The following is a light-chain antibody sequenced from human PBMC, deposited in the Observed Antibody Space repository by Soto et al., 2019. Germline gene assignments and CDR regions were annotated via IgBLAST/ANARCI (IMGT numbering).Light chain of an antibody. CDR2: AAS. J-gene: IGKJ4*01. CDR1: QSVRNNY. V-gene: IGKV3-20*01. Sequence: EIVLTQSPGTLSLSPGERATLSCRASQSVRNNYLAWYQQRPGQAPRLLIYAASSRATGIPDRFSGSGSGTDFTLTISRLEPEDFAVYYCQQYGNSPLTFGGGTKVDI. CDR3: QQYGNSPLT.